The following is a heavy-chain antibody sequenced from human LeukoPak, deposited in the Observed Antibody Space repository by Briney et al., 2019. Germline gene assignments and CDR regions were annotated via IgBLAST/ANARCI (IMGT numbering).Heavy chain of an antibody. Sequence: SETLSLTCIVSGGSISSYYWSWIRQPPGKGLEWIGYIYYSGSTNYNPSLKSRVTISVDTSKNQFSLKLSSVTTADTAVYYCARVGAAAGTLDAFDIWGQGTMVTVSS. J-gene: IGHJ3*02. D-gene: IGHD6-13*01. CDR1: GGSISSYY. CDR2: IYYSGST. V-gene: IGHV4-59*01. CDR3: ARVGAAAGTLDAFDI.